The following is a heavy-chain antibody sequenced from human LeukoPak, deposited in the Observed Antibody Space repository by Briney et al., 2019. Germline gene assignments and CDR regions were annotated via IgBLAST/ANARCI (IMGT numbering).Heavy chain of an antibody. CDR3: ASQPTRIPGHPYWYFDL. V-gene: IGHV5-51*01. CDR1: GDTFANHL. Sequence: ESLNISCKGSGDTFANHLITWVRRMPGKDPEWMGMIYVPDSDTRYSPPLLGQVTFSADKSANSAYLQWNSLQSSDSGIYYCASQPTRIPGHPYWYFDLWGRGTLVTASS. D-gene: IGHD2-21*01. J-gene: IGHJ2*01. CDR2: IYVPDSDT.